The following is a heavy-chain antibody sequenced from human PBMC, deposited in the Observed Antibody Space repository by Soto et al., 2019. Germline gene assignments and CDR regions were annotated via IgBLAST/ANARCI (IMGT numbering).Heavy chain of an antibody. CDR2: IYSSGSN. Sequence: QVQLHESGPGLVKPSATLSLTCTVSGDSISSPYWSWVRQPAGRGLEWIGRIYSSGSNNYNPSLESRVTMSVDTSKNQFSLTLRSVTAADTAVYFCARGYESGYTFGHDLWGQGTLVTVSS. D-gene: IGHD3-3*01. J-gene: IGHJ5*02. V-gene: IGHV4-4*07. CDR1: GDSISSPY. CDR3: ARGYESGYTFGHDL.